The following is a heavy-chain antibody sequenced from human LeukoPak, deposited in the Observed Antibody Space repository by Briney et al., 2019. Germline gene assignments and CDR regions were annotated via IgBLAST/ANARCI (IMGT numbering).Heavy chain of an antibody. V-gene: IGHV4-34*01. CDR1: SGSFSGSY. Sequence: SETLSLTCAVYSGSFSGSYGSWIRQPPGKGLEWIGEISHSGSANHNPSLKSRVTISVDTSKNEFSLKLNSVSAADTAVYYCASVELATTNFDSWGQGTLVTVSP. D-gene: IGHD5-24*01. J-gene: IGHJ4*02. CDR3: ASVELATTNFDS. CDR2: ISHSGSA.